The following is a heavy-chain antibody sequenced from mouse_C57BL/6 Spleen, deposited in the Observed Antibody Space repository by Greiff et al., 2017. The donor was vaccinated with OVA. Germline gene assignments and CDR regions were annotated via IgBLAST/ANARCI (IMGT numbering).Heavy chain of an antibody. D-gene: IGHD2-2*01. CDR1: GYTFTSYW. CDR2: IYPGSGST. V-gene: IGHV1-55*01. CDR3: ARRGVSDWYFDV. Sequence: QVQLQQPGAELVKPGASVKMSCEASGYTFTSYWITWVKQRPGQGLEWIGDIYPGSGSTNYNEKFKSKATLTVDTSSSTAYMQLSSLTSEDSAVYYCARRGVSDWYFDVWGTGTTVTVSS. J-gene: IGHJ1*03.